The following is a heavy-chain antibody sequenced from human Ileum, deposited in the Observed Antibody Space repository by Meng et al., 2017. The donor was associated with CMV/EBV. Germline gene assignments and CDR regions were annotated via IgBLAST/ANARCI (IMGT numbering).Heavy chain of an antibody. CDR3: ATAQYGGNDAFAI. V-gene: IGHV3-20*04. CDR1: GFTFDDYG. J-gene: IGHJ3*02. CDR2: INWNGGST. Sequence: GESLKISCAASGFTFDDYGMSWVRQAPGKGLEWVSGINWNGGSTGYADSVKGRFTISRDNAKNSLYLQMNSLRAEDTALYYCATAQYGGNDAFAIWGQGTMVTVSS. D-gene: IGHD4/OR15-4a*01.